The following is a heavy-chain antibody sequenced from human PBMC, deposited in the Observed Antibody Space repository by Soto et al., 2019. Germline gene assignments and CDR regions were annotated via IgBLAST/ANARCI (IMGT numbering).Heavy chain of an antibody. D-gene: IGHD3-10*01. J-gene: IGHJ4*02. Sequence: QVQLVQSGGEVKMPGASVKVSCKASGYTFTNFGIIWVRQAPGQGLEWMGWISTYNGNTNYAQKVQGRVTMTTDTSTTPAYMELRSLRSDDTAVYYCARRGVRGSGSEGGDYWGQGTLVTVSS. CDR1: GYTFTNFG. CDR2: ISTYNGNT. V-gene: IGHV1-18*01. CDR3: ARRGVRGSGSEGGDY.